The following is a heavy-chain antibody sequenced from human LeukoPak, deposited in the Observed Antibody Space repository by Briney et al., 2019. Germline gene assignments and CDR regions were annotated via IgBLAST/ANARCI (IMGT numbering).Heavy chain of an antibody. Sequence: PGGSLRLSCAAPGFTFDDYGMSWVRQAPGKGLEWVSGINWNGGTTSYVDSVKGRFTISRDNAKNSLYLQMNSLRAEDTALYYCARMGPGYYYYYYGMDVWGQGTTVTVSS. CDR1: GFTFDDYG. J-gene: IGHJ6*02. CDR2: INWNGGTT. V-gene: IGHV3-20*04. CDR3: ARMGPGYYYYYYGMDV.